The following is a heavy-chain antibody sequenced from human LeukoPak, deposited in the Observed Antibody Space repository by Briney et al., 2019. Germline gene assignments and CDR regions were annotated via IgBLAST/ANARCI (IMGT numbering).Heavy chain of an antibody. Sequence: GGSLRLSCAASRFTFDDYGMSWVRQVPGKGLEWVSGINWDAGSTGYADSVKGRFTISRDNAKNSLFLQMNSLRVEDTALYYCARHNSSWYVHWYFDLWGRGTLVTVSS. D-gene: IGHD6-13*01. CDR1: RFTFDDYG. CDR3: ARHNSSWYVHWYFDL. V-gene: IGHV3-20*04. CDR2: INWDAGST. J-gene: IGHJ2*01.